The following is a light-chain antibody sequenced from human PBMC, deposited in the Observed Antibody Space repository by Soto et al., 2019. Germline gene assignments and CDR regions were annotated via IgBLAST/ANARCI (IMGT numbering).Light chain of an antibody. J-gene: IGKJ1*01. CDR1: QSLSSH. CDR2: AAS. CDR3: QQYNNWPRT. Sequence: EIVMTQSPATLSVSPGERATLSCRASQSLSSHLAWYQQIPGQAPRLLIYAASTRATGIPARFSGSGSGTEFTLTISSLQSEDFAVYYCQQYNNWPRTFGQGTKVDIK. V-gene: IGKV3-15*01.